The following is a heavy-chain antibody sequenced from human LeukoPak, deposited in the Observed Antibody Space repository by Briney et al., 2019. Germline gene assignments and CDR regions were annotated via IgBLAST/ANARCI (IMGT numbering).Heavy chain of an antibody. V-gene: IGHV3-11*04. Sequence: PGGSLRLSCAASGFTFSDYYMSWIRQAPGKGLEWVSYISSSGSTIYYADSVKGRFTISRDNAKNSLHLQMNSLRAEDTAVYYCARSIHYYYYYMDVWGQGTMVTVSS. CDR2: ISSSGSTI. J-gene: IGHJ6*03. CDR1: GFTFSDYY. CDR3: ARSIHYYYYYMDV.